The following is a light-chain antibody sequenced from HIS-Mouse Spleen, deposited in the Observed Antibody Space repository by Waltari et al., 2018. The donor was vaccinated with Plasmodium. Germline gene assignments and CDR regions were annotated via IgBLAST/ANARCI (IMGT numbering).Light chain of an antibody. CDR1: QSVSSY. Sequence: EIVLTQSPATLSLSPGERATLSCRASQSVSSYLAWYQQQPGQAPRLLIYDASNRATGSPARCSGSGSGTDFTLTISSLEPEDFAVYYCQQRSNWSRTFGGGTKVEIK. V-gene: IGKV3-11*01. CDR2: DAS. J-gene: IGKJ4*01. CDR3: QQRSNWSRT.